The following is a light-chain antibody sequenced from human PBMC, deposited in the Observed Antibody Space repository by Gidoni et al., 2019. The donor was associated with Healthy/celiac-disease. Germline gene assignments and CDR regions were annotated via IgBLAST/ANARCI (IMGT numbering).Light chain of an antibody. CDR1: QNVTSSY. CDR2: GAS. V-gene: IGKV3-20*01. J-gene: IGKJ1*01. Sequence: EIVLTQSPDTLSLSPGERATLSCRASQNVTSSYLAWYQQEPGQAPRLLIFGASTRATGIPDRFSGSGSGTDFTLTISRLEPEDFAVYFCQQYGTSPGTFGQGTKXEXK. CDR3: QQYGTSPGT.